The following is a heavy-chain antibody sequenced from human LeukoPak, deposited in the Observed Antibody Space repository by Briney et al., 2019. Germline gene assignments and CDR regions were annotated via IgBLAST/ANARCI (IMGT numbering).Heavy chain of an antibody. CDR3: ARDRGPYYYDSSGYWRGNWFDP. J-gene: IGHJ5*02. V-gene: IGHV4-61*02. Sequence: SETLSLTCTVSGGSISSGSYYWSWIRQPAGKGLEWIGRIYTSGSTNYNPSLKSRVTISVNTSKNQFSLKLSSVTAADTAVYYCARDRGPYYYDSSGYWRGNWFDPWGQGTLVTVSS. D-gene: IGHD3-22*01. CDR2: IYTSGST. CDR1: GGSISSGSYY.